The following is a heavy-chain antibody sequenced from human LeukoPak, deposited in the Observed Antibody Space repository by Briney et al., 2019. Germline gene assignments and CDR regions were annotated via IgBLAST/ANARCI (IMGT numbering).Heavy chain of an antibody. CDR1: GFTFDDYA. D-gene: IGHD6-13*01. Sequence: PGGSLRLSCAASGFTFDDYAMHWVRQAPGKGLEWVSGISWNSGSIGYADSVKGRFTISSDNAKNSLYLQMNSLRAEDTALYYCAKAAAGTGYYYYYMDVWGKGTTVTVSS. J-gene: IGHJ6*03. CDR3: AKAAAGTGYYYYYMDV. V-gene: IGHV3-9*01. CDR2: ISWNSGSI.